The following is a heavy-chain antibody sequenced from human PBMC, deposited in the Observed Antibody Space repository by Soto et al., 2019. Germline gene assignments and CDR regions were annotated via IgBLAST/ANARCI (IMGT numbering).Heavy chain of an antibody. D-gene: IGHD2-2*01. V-gene: IGHV4-34*09. Sequence: SETLSLTCTVYGGSFSGYYWSWIRQPPGKGREWIGYIYYSGSTNYNPSLKSRVTISVDTSKNQFSLKLSSVTAADTAVYYCARANDCSSTSCHPRFDYWGQGTLVTVSS. CDR2: IYYSGST. CDR3: ARANDCSSTSCHPRFDY. CDR1: GGSFSGYY. J-gene: IGHJ4*02.